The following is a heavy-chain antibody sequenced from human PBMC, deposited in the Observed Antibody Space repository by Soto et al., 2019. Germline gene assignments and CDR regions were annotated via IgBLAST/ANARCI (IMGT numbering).Heavy chain of an antibody. CDR2: ISYDGSNK. Sequence: GGSLRLSCAASGFTFSSYGMHWVRQAPGKGLEWVAVISYDGSNKYYADSVKGRFTISRDNSKNKLYLQMNSLRAEDTAVYYCAKDESIVGATGGVFDYWGQGTLVTVSS. CDR3: AKDESIVGATGGVFDY. J-gene: IGHJ4*02. D-gene: IGHD1-26*01. V-gene: IGHV3-30*18. CDR1: GFTFSSYG.